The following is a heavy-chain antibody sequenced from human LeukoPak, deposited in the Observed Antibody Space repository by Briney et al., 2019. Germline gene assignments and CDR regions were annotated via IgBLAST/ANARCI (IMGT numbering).Heavy chain of an antibody. D-gene: IGHD3-10*01. CDR2: ISSSSSYI. V-gene: IGHV3-23*01. Sequence: PGGSLRLSCAASGFTFSNYAMNWVRRAPGKGLEWVSSISSSSSYIYYADSVKGRFTISRDNSKNTLYLQMNSLRAEDTAVYYCAKKVMVRGVSDYFDYWGQGTLVTVSS. J-gene: IGHJ4*02. CDR1: GFTFSNYA. CDR3: AKKVMVRGVSDYFDY.